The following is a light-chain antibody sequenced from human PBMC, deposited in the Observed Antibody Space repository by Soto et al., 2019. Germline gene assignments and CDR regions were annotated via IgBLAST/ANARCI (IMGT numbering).Light chain of an antibody. CDR3: QQSNNWPYT. V-gene: IGKV3-15*01. CDR2: GAS. CDR1: QSVRDN. J-gene: IGKJ2*01. Sequence: EIVMTHSPATLSVSPGERATLSCRASQSVRDNLAWYQQKPGQAPRLLIYGASTRATGIPARFSGSGSVTDFTLTLNSLQSEDFALYFCQQSNNWPYTFCQGTKLEIK.